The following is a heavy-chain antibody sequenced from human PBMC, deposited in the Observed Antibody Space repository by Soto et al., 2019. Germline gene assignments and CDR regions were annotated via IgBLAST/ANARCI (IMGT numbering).Heavy chain of an antibody. CDR1: GYTFTSYG. J-gene: IGHJ6*03. Sequence: QVQLVQSGAEVKKPGASVKVSCKASGYTFTSYGISWVRQAPGQGLEWMGWISAYNGNTNYAQKLQGRVTMTTDTSTSTAYMELRSLRSDDTAVYYCARVDSGYDYASNYYSYYMDVWGKGTTVTVSS. V-gene: IGHV1-18*01. CDR2: ISAYNGNT. D-gene: IGHD5-12*01. CDR3: ARVDSGYDYASNYYSYYMDV.